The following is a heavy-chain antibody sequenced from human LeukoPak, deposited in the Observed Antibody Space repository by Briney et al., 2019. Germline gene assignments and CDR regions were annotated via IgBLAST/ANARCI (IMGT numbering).Heavy chain of an antibody. D-gene: IGHD3-10*01. Sequence: GGSLRLSCAASGFTVSSNYMCWVRQAPGKGLEWVSIIYSGGNTYYADSVKGRFTTSRDNSKNTLCLQMNSLRVEDTAVYYCATTRGSSFDYWGQGTLVTVSS. CDR1: GFTVSSNY. J-gene: IGHJ4*02. CDR3: ATTRGSSFDY. V-gene: IGHV3-53*01. CDR2: IYSGGNT.